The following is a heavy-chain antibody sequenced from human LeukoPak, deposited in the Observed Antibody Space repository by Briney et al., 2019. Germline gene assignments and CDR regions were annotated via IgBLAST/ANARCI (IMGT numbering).Heavy chain of an antibody. V-gene: IGHV4-39*01. J-gene: IGHJ4*02. CDR2: IYYSGST. D-gene: IGHD2-2*01. Sequence: SETLSLTCAVSGGSISSNSYYWGWIRQPPGKGLEWIGSIYYSGSTYYNPSLKSRVTISVDTSKNQFSLNLSSVTAADTAVYYCARGRVGRNCTSSSCYRYSPAFDYWGQGTLVTVSS. CDR1: GGSISSNSYY. CDR3: ARGRVGRNCTSSSCYRYSPAFDY.